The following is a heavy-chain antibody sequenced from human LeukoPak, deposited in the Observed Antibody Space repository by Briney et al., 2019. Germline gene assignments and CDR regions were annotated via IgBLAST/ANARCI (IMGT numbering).Heavy chain of an antibody. CDR3: ARDRARSSYYYYMDV. V-gene: IGHV3-11*01. D-gene: IGHD6-6*01. Sequence: GGSLRLSCAASGFTFSDYYMNWIRQAPGKGMEWVSYITSRGNSIYYADSVKGRFTISRDNAKNSLYLQMNSLRADDTAVYYCARDRARSSYYYYMDVWGKGTTVTVSS. CDR2: ITSRGNSI. CDR1: GFTFSDYY. J-gene: IGHJ6*03.